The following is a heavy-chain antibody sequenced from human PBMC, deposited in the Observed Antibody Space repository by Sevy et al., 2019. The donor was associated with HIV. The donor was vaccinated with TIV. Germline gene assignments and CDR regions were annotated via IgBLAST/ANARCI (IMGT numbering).Heavy chain of an antibody. CDR1: GYTFPTYG. Sequence: ASVKVSCKPSGYTFPTYGINWVRQAPGQGLEWMGWINTYNGNTIYAQKLQGRVSMTTDTSTSTAYMEMRSLRSDDTAMYYCARKRNLGEPSDPWGQGTLVTVSS. V-gene: IGHV1-18*01. D-gene: IGHD3-16*01. J-gene: IGHJ5*02. CDR3: ARKRNLGEPSDP. CDR2: INTYNGNT.